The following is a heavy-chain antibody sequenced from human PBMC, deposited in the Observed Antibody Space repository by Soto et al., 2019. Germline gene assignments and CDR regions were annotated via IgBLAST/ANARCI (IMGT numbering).Heavy chain of an antibody. Sequence: SETLSLTWTVSGGSISRSIYYWVWIRQPPGKGLEWIGSIYYSGSTYYNPSLKSRVTISVDTSKNQFSLKLSSVTAADTAVYYCARRANYYDSSGYPFDYWGQGTLVTVSS. J-gene: IGHJ4*02. CDR1: GGSISRSIYY. CDR3: ARRANYYDSSGYPFDY. CDR2: IYYSGST. V-gene: IGHV4-39*01. D-gene: IGHD3-22*01.